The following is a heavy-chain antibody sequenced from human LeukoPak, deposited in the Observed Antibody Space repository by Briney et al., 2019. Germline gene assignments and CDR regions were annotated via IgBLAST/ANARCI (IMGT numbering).Heavy chain of an antibody. CDR1: GDSISSGSYY. V-gene: IGHV4-61*02. J-gene: IGHJ4*02. CDR3: ARAAVAIFGVVTTAKIDY. CDR2: IYTSGST. Sequence: SQTLSLTCTVSGDSISSGSYYWSWIRQPGGKGLEWIGRIYTSGSTNYNPSLKSRVTISVDTSKNQFSLKLSSVTAADTAVYYCARAAVAIFGVVTTAKIDYWGQGTLVTVSS. D-gene: IGHD3-3*01.